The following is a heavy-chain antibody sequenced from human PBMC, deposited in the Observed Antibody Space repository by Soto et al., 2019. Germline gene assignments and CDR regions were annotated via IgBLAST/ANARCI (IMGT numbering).Heavy chain of an antibody. Sequence: QVQLVESGGGVVQPGRSLRLSCAASGFTFSNYGIHWVRQAPGKGLEWVAVISYDGSNKYYADSVKGRFTISRDNSKNTLSLQMNSLRAEDTAVYYCERQMAAGGMDVWGQGTTVTVSS. CDR2: ISYDGSNK. J-gene: IGHJ6*02. D-gene: IGHD6-25*01. CDR1: GFTFSNYG. CDR3: ERQMAAGGMDV. V-gene: IGHV3-30*03.